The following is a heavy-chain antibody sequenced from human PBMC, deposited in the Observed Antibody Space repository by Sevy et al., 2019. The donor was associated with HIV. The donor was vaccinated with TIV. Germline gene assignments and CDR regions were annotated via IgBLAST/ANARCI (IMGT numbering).Heavy chain of an antibody. Sequence: ASVKVSCKISGYTLTEFSMHWVRQVPGKGLEWMGSFDPEDAKTIYAQMFQGRVTMTEDTSTDTAYMELRSLRSEDTAMYYCAITREYYSDSSGYFDYWGQGTLVTVSS. CDR2: FDPEDAKT. V-gene: IGHV1-24*01. D-gene: IGHD3-22*01. J-gene: IGHJ4*02. CDR3: AITREYYSDSSGYFDY. CDR1: GYTLTEFS.